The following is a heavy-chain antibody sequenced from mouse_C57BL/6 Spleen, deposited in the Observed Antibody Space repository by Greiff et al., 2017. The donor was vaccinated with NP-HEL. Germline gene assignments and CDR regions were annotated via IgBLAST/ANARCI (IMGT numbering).Heavy chain of an antibody. D-gene: IGHD1-1*01. CDR2: IDPETGGT. CDR3: TRCTTVVPSDY. CDR1: GYTFTDYE. J-gene: IGHJ2*01. V-gene: IGHV1-15*01. Sequence: QVQLQQSGAELVRPGASVTLSCKASGYTFTDYEMHWVKQTPVHGLEWIGAIDPETGGTAYNQKFKGKAILTADKSSSTAYMELRSLTSEDSAVYYCTRCTTVVPSDYWGQGTTLTVSS.